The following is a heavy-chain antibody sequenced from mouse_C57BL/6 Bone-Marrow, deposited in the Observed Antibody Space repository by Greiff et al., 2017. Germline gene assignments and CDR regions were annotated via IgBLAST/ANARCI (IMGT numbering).Heavy chain of an antibody. CDR1: GYTFTDYY. J-gene: IGHJ2*01. Sequence: VQLKESGPVLVKPGASVKMSCKASGYTFTDYYMNWVKQSHGKSLEWIGVINPYNGGTSYNQKFKGKATLTVDKSSSTAYMELNSLTSEDSAVYYCARDADYYGSYFDYWGQGTTLTVSS. D-gene: IGHD1-1*01. V-gene: IGHV1-19*01. CDR2: INPYNGGT. CDR3: ARDADYYGSYFDY.